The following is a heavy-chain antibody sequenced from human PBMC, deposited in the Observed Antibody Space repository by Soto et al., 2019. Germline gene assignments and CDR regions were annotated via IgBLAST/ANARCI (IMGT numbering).Heavy chain of an antibody. V-gene: IGHV3-33*01. CDR1: GFTFSSYG. D-gene: IGHD2-2*01. CDR3: ARSVVVPAAFDY. Sequence: GGSLRLSCVASGFTFSSYGMHWVRQAPGKGLEWVAVIWYDGSNKYHADSVMGRFTISRDNSKNTLYLQMNSLRAEDTAVYYCARSVVVPAAFDYWGQGTLVTVSS. CDR2: IWYDGSNK. J-gene: IGHJ4*02.